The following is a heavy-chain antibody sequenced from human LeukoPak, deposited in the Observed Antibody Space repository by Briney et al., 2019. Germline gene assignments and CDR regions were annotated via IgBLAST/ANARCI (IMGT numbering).Heavy chain of an antibody. CDR1: GFTFSIFP. D-gene: IGHD3-3*01. CDR2: ISSGSEK. Sequence: GGSLRLSCEASGFTFSIFPMHWVRQAPGKGLEWVALISSGSEKYYADSVKGRFTISRDNSKNMLYLQMNSLRADDTAVYYCARDLELSAVYYFNSWGQGTLVIVSS. CDR3: ARDLELSAVYYFNS. V-gene: IGHV3-30*04. J-gene: IGHJ4*02.